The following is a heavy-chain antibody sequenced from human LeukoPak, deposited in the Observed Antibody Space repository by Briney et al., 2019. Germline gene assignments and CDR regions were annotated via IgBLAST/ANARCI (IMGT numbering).Heavy chain of an antibody. CDR3: ARDPGTGDAFDI. V-gene: IGHV1-2*02. CDR2: INPNSGGT. CDR1: GYSFTYHY. D-gene: IGHD7-27*01. J-gene: IGHJ3*02. Sequence: ASVKVSCKASGYSFTYHYMHWVRQAPGQGLEWMGWINPNSGGTNYAQKFQGRVTMTRDTSISTAYMELSRLRSDDTAVYYCARDPGTGDAFDIWGQGTMVTVSS.